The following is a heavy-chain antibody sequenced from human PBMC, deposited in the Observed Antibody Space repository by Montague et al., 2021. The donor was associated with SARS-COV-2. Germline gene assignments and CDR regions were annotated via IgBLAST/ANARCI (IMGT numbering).Heavy chain of an antibody. Sequence: SETLSLTCTFSAGAIRDTDYFWGWIRQPPGKVLEWIGSIYYSGTTYHNPSLKSRVTISVDTSKNQFSLKLSSVTAADTAVYFCARHRDNLGSLNWFAPWGQGTLVTVSS. D-gene: IGHD3-16*01. V-gene: IGHV4-39*01. J-gene: IGHJ5*02. CDR1: AGAIRDTDYF. CDR2: IYYSGTT. CDR3: ARHRDNLGSLNWFAP.